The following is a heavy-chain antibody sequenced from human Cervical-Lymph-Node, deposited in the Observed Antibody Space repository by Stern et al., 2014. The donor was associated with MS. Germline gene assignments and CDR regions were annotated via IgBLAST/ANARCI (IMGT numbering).Heavy chain of an antibody. Sequence: QLVESGGGLVQPGRSLRLSCVASGFTFDDYAMQWVRQTPAKGLEWVAGISWNGGSIAYSASVKGRFTISRDNAKNSLYLQMNSLRPEDTAFYFCVKDVDSSIAASFDYWGQGTLVTVSS. J-gene: IGHJ4*02. CDR2: ISWNGGSI. D-gene: IGHD6-6*01. V-gene: IGHV3-9*01. CDR1: GFTFDDYA. CDR3: VKDVDSSIAASFDY.